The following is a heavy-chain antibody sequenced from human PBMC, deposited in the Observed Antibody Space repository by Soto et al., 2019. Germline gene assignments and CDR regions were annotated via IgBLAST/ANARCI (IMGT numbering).Heavy chain of an antibody. J-gene: IGHJ4*02. D-gene: IGHD2-15*01. CDR2: ISGSGGST. V-gene: IGHV3-23*01. Sequence: GGSLRLSCAASGFTFSSYAMSWVRQAPGKGLEWVSAISGSGGSTYYADSVKGRFTISRDNSKNTLYLQMNSLRAEDTAVYYCAKDSVSGGRCYPFDYWGQGTLVTVSS. CDR3: AKDSVSGGRCYPFDY. CDR1: GFTFSSYA.